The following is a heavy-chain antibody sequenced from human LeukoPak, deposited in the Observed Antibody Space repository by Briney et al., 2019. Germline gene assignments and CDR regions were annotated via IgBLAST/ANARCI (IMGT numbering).Heavy chain of an antibody. CDR2: ISAYNGNT. J-gene: IGHJ4*02. Sequence: ASVKVSCKASGYTFTSYGISWVRQAPGQGLEWMGWISAYNGNTNYAQKLQGRVTMTTDISTSTAYMELRSLRSDDTAVYYCARGRFWYYYDSSGYEIHYFDYWGQGTLVTVSS. V-gene: IGHV1-18*01. CDR3: ARGRFWYYYDSSGYEIHYFDY. CDR1: GYTFTSYG. D-gene: IGHD3-22*01.